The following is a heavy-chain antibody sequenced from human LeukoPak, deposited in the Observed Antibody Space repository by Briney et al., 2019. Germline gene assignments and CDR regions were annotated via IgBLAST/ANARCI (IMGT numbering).Heavy chain of an antibody. D-gene: IGHD4-11*01. Sequence: ASVEVSCKTSGYTFSNYGITWVRQAPGQGLEWMGWISAYNGYTNSAQMLQGRVTMTADTSTSTAYMELRSLRSEDTAVYYCASYSHSNAFDIWGQGTMVTVSS. CDR2: ISAYNGYT. CDR1: GYTFSNYG. V-gene: IGHV1-18*01. CDR3: ASYSHSNAFDI. J-gene: IGHJ3*02.